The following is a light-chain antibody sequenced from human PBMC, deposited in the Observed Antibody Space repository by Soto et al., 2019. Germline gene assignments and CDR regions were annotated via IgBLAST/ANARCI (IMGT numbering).Light chain of an antibody. J-gene: IGLJ1*01. CDR1: SCDVGGYNY. V-gene: IGLV2-14*01. CDR2: DVR. CDR3: SSYTTISTYV. Sequence: QSALTQPASVSGSPGQSITISCTGTSCDVGGYNYVSWYQQHPGKAPKLMIYDVRNRPSGVSNRFSGSKSVNTASLTISGLQAEDEADYYCSSYTTISTYVFGTGTKVTVL.